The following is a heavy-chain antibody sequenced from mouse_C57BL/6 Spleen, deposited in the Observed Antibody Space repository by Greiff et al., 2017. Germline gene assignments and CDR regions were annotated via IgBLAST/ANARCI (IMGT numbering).Heavy chain of an antibody. CDR1: GYSITSGYY. J-gene: IGHJ3*01. V-gene: IGHV3-6*01. CDR2: ISYDGSN. D-gene: IGHD2-4*01. CDR3: AREGLNYDYDGGVAY. Sequence: EVKVEESGPGLVKPSQSLSLTCSVTGYSITSGYYWNWIRQFPGNKLEWMGYISYDGSNNYNPSLKNRISITRDTSKNQFFLKLNSVTTEDTATYYCAREGLNYDYDGGVAYWGQGTLVTVSA.